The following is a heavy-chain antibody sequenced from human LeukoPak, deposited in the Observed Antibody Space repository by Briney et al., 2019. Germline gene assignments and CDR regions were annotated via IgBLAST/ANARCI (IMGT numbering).Heavy chain of an antibody. Sequence: PSETLSLTCAVSGGSISISNWWSLVRQPPGKGLEWIGEIYHSGSANYNPSLKSRVTISVDKSKNQFSLKLTSVTAADTALYYCASRLYRNARNFDYWGQGTLVTVSS. CDR1: GGSISISNW. D-gene: IGHD3-16*02. CDR3: ASRLYRNARNFDY. V-gene: IGHV4-4*02. CDR2: IYHSGSA. J-gene: IGHJ4*02.